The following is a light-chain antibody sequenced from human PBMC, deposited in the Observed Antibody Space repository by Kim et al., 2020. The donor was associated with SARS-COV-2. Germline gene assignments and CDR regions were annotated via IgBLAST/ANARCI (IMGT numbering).Light chain of an antibody. CDR3: QKYDNFPLT. CDR1: QDIRTS. V-gene: IGKV1-27*01. Sequence: DIQLTQPPSALASVGDRVIITCRASQDIRTSLGWYQQRPGEVPRLLIYDASTLHSGVPSRFSGSGSGTDFTLVISGLQPEDAATYYCQKYDNFPLTFGGGTKLEI. CDR2: DAS. J-gene: IGKJ4*01.